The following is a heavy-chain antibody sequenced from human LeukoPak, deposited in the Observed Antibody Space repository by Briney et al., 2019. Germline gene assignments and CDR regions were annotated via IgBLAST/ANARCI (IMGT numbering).Heavy chain of an antibody. J-gene: IGHJ3*02. Sequence: ASVKVSCKASGYTFTSYDINWVRQATGQGREWMGWMNPNSGNTGYAQKFQGRVTMTRNTSISTAYMELSSLRSEDTAVYYCARTTHSSSWSGVFGDAFDIWGQRTMVTVSS. CDR3: ARTTHSSSWSGVFGDAFDI. CDR2: MNPNSGNT. D-gene: IGHD6-13*01. CDR1: GYTFTSYD. V-gene: IGHV1-8*01.